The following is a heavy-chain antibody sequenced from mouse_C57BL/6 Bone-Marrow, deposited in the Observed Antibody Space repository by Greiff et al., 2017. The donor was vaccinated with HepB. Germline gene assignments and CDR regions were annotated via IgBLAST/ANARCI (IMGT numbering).Heavy chain of an antibody. V-gene: IGHV1-59*01. CDR3: ARGSLSSNYWYFDY. CDR1: GYTFTSYW. Sequence: QVQLQQPGAELVRPGTSVKLSCKASGYTFTSYWMHWVKQRPGQGLEWIGVIDPSDSYTNYNQKFKGKATLTVDTSSSTAYMQLSSLTSEDSAVYYSARGSLSSNYWYFDYWGQGTTLTVSS. J-gene: IGHJ2*01. CDR2: IDPSDSYT. D-gene: IGHD2-5*01.